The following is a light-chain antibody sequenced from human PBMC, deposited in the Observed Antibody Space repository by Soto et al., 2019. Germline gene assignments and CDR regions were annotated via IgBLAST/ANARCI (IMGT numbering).Light chain of an antibody. J-gene: IGKJ4*01. V-gene: IGKV1-39*01. CDR1: QSISSY. CDR2: AAS. Sequence: DIQMTQSPSSLSASVGDRVTITCRASQSISSYLNWYQQKPGKAPKFLIYAASSLQSGVPSRFSGSGSETDFTLTISSLQPEDFTTYYCQQSYSTPLTFGGGTKVEI. CDR3: QQSYSTPLT.